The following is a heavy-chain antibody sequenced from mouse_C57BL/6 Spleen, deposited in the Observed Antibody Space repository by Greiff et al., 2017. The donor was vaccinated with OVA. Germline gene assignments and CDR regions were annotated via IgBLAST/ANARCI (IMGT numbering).Heavy chain of an antibody. J-gene: IGHJ2*01. V-gene: IGHV14-2*01. CDR1: GFNITDYY. D-gene: IGHD1-3*01. Sequence: EVQLVESGAELVKPGASVKLSCTASGFNITDYYMHWVKQRTEQGLEWIGRIDPEDGGTKYDQKFQGKATITVDTSSNTAYLQLSSLTSEDAADYYCAIGEGVGNFDYWGQGTTLTVSS. CDR2: IDPEDGGT. CDR3: AIGEGVGNFDY.